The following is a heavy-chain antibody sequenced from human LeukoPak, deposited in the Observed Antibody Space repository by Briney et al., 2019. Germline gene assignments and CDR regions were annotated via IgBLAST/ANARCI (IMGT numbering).Heavy chain of an antibody. V-gene: IGHV3-23*01. CDR1: GFTFSSYA. D-gene: IGHD3-22*01. Sequence: QPGGSLRLSCAASGFTFSSYAMSWVRQAPGKGLEWVSAISGSGSSTYYADSVKGRFTISRDNSKNTLYLQMNSLRAEDTAVYYCAKGDLYYYDSSGYPGLDYWGQGTLVTVSS. J-gene: IGHJ4*02. CDR3: AKGDLYYYDSSGYPGLDY. CDR2: ISGSGSST.